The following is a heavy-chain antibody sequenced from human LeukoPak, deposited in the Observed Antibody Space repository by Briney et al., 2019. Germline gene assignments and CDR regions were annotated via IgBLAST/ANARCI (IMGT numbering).Heavy chain of an antibody. CDR3: AKSTTVTTQQRGSFDY. CDR2: VSYDGSNK. D-gene: IGHD4-11*01. CDR1: GFTFSSFG. J-gene: IGHJ4*02. Sequence: PGGPLRLSCAASGFTFSSFGMHWVRQAPGKGLEWVAVVSYDGSNKYFADSVKGRFTISRDNPKNTRYLQMNSLRPDDTAVHYCAKSTTVTTQQRGSFDYWGQGTLVTVSS. V-gene: IGHV3-30*18.